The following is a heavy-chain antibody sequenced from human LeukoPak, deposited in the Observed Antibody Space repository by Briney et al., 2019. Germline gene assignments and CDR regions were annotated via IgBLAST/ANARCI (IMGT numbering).Heavy chain of an antibody. J-gene: IGHJ4*02. CDR2: INTNTGNP. V-gene: IGHV7-4-1*02. CDR1: GYTFTSYA. CDR3: ARGDYYDSSGYWVRGGY. D-gene: IGHD3-22*01. Sequence: ASVKVSCKASGYTFTSYAMNWVRQDPGQGLEWMGWINTNTGNPTYAQGFTGRFVFSLDTSVSTAYLQISSLKAEDTAVYYCARGDYYDSSGYWVRGGYWGQGTLVTVSS.